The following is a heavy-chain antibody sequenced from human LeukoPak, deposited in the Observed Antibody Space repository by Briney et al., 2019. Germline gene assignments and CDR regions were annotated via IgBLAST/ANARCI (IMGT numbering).Heavy chain of an antibody. V-gene: IGHV4-61*02. J-gene: IGHJ4*02. Sequence: SETLSLTCTVSGGSISSGSYYWSWIRQPAGKGLEWIGRIYTSGSTNYNPSLKSRVTISVDTSKNQFSLKLSSVTAADTAVYYCAGYDRGVIALDYWGQGTLVTVSS. CDR1: GGSISSGSYY. CDR2: IYTSGST. D-gene: IGHD3-10*02. CDR3: AGYDRGVIALDY.